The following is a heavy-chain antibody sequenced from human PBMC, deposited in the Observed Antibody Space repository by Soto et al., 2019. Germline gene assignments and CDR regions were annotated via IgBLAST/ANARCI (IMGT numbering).Heavy chain of an antibody. Sequence: PGGSLRLSCAASGFTFDDCAMHWVRQAPGKGLEWVSGISWNSGSIGYADSVKGRFTISRDNAKNSLYLQMNSLRAEDTALYYCAKDTVAATFYGMDVWGQGTTVTVSS. V-gene: IGHV3-9*01. CDR3: AKDTVAATFYGMDV. CDR1: GFTFDDCA. CDR2: ISWNSGSI. D-gene: IGHD6-13*01. J-gene: IGHJ6*02.